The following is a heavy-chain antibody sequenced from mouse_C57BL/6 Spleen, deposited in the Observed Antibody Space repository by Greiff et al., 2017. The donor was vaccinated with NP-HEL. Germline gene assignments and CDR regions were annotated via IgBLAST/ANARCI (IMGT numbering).Heavy chain of an antibody. J-gene: IGHJ2*01. CDR3: ARYGVALYYFDY. CDR2: IRNKANGYTT. V-gene: IGHV7-3*01. D-gene: IGHD1-1*02. CDR1: GFTFTDYY. Sequence: EVKLVESGGGLVQPGGSLSLSCAASGFTFTDYYMSWVRQPPGKALEWLGFIRNKANGYTTEYSASVKGRFTISRDNSQSILYLQMNALRAEDSATYYCARYGVALYYFDYWGQGTTLTVSS.